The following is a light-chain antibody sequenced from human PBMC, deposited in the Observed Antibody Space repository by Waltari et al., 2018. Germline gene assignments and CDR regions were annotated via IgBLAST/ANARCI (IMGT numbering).Light chain of an antibody. J-gene: IGKJ1*01. CDR1: QSVLYSSNNKNY. CDR2: WAS. CDR3: QQYYSTPPWT. Sequence: DIVMTQSPDSLAVSLGERATINCKYSQSVLYSSNNKNYLAWYQQKPGQPPKLLIYWASTRETGVPDRFSGSGSGTDFTRTISSLQAEDVAVYYCQQYYSTPPWTFGQGTKVESK. V-gene: IGKV4-1*01.